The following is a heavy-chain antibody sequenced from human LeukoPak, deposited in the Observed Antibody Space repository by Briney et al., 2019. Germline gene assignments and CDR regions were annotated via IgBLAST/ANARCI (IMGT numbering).Heavy chain of an antibody. J-gene: IGHJ4*02. V-gene: IGHV3-21*01. Sequence: PGGSLRLSCAASGFTFSSYAMSWVRQAPGKGLEWVSSISSSSSYIYYADSVKGRFTISRDNAKNSLYLQMNSLRAEDTAVYYCARDPYQPGAKAFDYWGQGTLVTVSS. CDR1: GFTFSSYA. D-gene: IGHD1-14*01. CDR3: ARDPYQPGAKAFDY. CDR2: ISSSSSYI.